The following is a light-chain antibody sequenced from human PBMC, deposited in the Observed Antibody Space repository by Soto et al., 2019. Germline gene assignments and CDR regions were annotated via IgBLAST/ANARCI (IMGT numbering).Light chain of an antibody. Sequence: EIVMTQSPATLSVSPGERATLSCRASQSVSSNLAWYQQKPGQAPRLLIYGASSRATGIPGRFSGSGSGTDFTLTSSRLEPEDFAVYYCQQYGRSPWTFGQGTKVDIK. J-gene: IGKJ1*01. V-gene: IGKV3-20*01. CDR1: QSVSSN. CDR3: QQYGRSPWT. CDR2: GAS.